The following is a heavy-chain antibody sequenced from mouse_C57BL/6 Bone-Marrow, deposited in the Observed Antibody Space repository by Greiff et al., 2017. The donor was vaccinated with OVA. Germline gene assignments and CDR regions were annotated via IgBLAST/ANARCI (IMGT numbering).Heavy chain of an antibody. Sequence: VQLQQSGAELVKPGASVKMSCKASGYTFTTYPIEWMKQNHGKSLEWIGNFHPYNDDTKYNEKFKGKATLTVEKSSSTVYLELSRLSDDSAVYYCARPGDYDGDWFAYWGQGTLVTVSA. V-gene: IGHV1-47*01. CDR1: GYTFTTYP. J-gene: IGHJ3*01. CDR2: FHPYNDDT. D-gene: IGHD2-4*01. CDR3: ARPGDYDGDWFAY.